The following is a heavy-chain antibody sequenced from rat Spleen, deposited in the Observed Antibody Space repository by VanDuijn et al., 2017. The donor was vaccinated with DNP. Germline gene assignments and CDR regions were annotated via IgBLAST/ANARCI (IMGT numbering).Heavy chain of an antibody. J-gene: IGHJ2*01. Sequence: EVQLVESGGDLVQPGRSLKLFCAASGFTFSDYYMAWVRQAPTKGLEWVAYISYDGGSAHYGDSVKGRFTISRDNAKSTLYLQMNSLRSEDMATYYCVRWNSGHFDYWGQGVMVPVSS. CDR3: VRWNSGHFDY. CDR1: GFTFSDYY. CDR2: ISYDGGSA. D-gene: IGHD4-3*01. V-gene: IGHV5-22*01.